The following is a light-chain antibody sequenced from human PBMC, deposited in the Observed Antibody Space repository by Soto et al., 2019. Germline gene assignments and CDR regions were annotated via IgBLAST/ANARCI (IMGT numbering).Light chain of an antibody. CDR3: MQGTHWPRT. Sequence: DVVMTQSPLSLPVTLGQPASISCKSSQSLLFSDGNTYLSWFQQRPGQSPRRLVYSVSNRASGVPDRFSGNGSATDFTLKISRVEAEDVGIYYCMQGTHWPRTFGQGTKVDIK. CDR2: SVS. J-gene: IGKJ1*01. CDR1: QSLLFSDGNTY. V-gene: IGKV2-30*01.